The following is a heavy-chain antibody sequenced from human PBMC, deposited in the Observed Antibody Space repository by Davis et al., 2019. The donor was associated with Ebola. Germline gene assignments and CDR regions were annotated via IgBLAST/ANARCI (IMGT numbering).Heavy chain of an antibody. V-gene: IGHV3-7*01. CDR2: IKQDGSEK. CDR1: GFTFSSYW. CDR3: ARDDTMVQGVPFDY. Sequence: GGSLRLSCAASGFTFSSYWMSWVRQAPGKGLEWVANIKQDGSEKYYVDSVKGRFTISRDNAKNSLYLQMNSLRAEDTAVYYCARDDTMVQGVPFDYWGQGTLVTVSS. J-gene: IGHJ4*02. D-gene: IGHD3-10*01.